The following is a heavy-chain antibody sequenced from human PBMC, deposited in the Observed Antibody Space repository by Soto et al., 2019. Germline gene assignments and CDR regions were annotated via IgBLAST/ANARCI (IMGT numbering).Heavy chain of an antibody. J-gene: IGHJ4*02. D-gene: IGHD3-22*01. Sequence: EVQLLESGGGLVQPGGSLRLSCAASGFTFSNYAMNWVRQAPGKGLEWVSSVRGSFGSSYYADSVKGRFTVSRDLSKNTLDLQMNSLRAEYTAIYYCARAERDFDSSAYFVHWGQGTLVTVS. CDR1: GFTFSNYA. CDR3: ARAERDFDSSAYFVH. CDR2: VRGSFGSS. V-gene: IGHV3-23*01.